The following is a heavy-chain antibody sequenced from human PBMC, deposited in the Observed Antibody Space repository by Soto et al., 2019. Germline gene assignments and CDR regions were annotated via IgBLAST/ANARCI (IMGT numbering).Heavy chain of an antibody. J-gene: IGHJ5*02. V-gene: IGHV4-34*01. D-gene: IGHD3-10*01. CDR2: INHSGST. Sequence: KPSETLSLTCAVYGGSFSGYYWSWIRQPPGKGLEWIGEINHSGSTNYNPSLKSRVTISVDTSKNQFSLKLSSVTAADTAVYYCATLMVRGIPANWFDPWGQGTLVTVSS. CDR1: GGSFSGYY. CDR3: ATLMVRGIPANWFDP.